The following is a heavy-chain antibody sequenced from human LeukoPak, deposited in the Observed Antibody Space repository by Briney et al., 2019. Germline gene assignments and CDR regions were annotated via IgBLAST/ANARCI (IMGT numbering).Heavy chain of an antibody. J-gene: IGHJ3*02. CDR1: GFTFDDYA. CDR2: ISWNSGSM. Sequence: GGSLRLSCAASGFTFDDYAMHWVRQAPGKGLEWVSGISWNSGSMDYADSVKGRFTISRDNAKNSLYLQMNSLRAEDTAVYYCARDYYGSGSYPDAFDIWGQGTMVTVSS. CDR3: ARDYYGSGSYPDAFDI. V-gene: IGHV3-9*01. D-gene: IGHD3-10*01.